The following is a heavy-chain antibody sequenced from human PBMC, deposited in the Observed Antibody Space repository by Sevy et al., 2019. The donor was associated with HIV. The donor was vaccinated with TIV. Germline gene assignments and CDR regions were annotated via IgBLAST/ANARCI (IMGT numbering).Heavy chain of an antibody. CDR3: ARVLSSSSDFDY. Sequence: ASVKVSCKASGYTFTGYYMHWVRQAPGQGLEWMGRINPNSGGTNYAQKFQGRVTMTRDTSISTAYMELSRLRSDDTAVYYCARVLSSSSDFDYWGQRTLVTVSS. CDR1: GYTFTGYY. D-gene: IGHD6-6*01. J-gene: IGHJ4*02. CDR2: INPNSGGT. V-gene: IGHV1-2*06.